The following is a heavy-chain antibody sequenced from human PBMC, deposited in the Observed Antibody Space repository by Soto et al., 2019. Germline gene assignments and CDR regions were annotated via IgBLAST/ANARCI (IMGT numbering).Heavy chain of an antibody. Sequence: GGSLRLSCAASGFTFSSYVMSWVRQAPGKGLEWVSAISGSGGSTYYADSVKGRFTISRDNSKNTLYLQMNSLRAEDTAVYYCAKELPVTMVRGGYFDYWGQGTLVTVSS. V-gene: IGHV3-23*01. CDR2: ISGSGGST. CDR3: AKELPVTMVRGGYFDY. J-gene: IGHJ4*02. D-gene: IGHD3-10*01. CDR1: GFTFSSYV.